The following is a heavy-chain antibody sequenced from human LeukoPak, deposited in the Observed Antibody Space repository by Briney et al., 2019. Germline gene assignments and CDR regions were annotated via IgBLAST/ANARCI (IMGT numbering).Heavy chain of an antibody. J-gene: IGHJ2*01. D-gene: IGHD2-2*01. Sequence: SETLSLTCAVYGGSFSGYYWNWVRQPPGKGLEWIGEINHSGSTNYNSSLESRVTISLDTSKNQFSLKLSSVIAADTAVYFCTRGLLVPAATRYWYFDLWGRGTLVTVSS. CDR1: GGSFSGYY. CDR2: INHSGST. V-gene: IGHV4-34*01. CDR3: TRGLLVPAATRYWYFDL.